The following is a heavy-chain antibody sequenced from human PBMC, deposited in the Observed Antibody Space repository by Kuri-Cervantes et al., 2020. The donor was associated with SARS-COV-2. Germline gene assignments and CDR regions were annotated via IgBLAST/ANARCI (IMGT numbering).Heavy chain of an antibody. CDR2: ISASGAYI. V-gene: IGHV3-21*01. Sequence: GGSLRLSCSASGFTLGAHNMIWVRQAPGKGLEWVSAISASGAYIYYADSMKGRFTVSRDNAKNSLYLQMNSLRDEDTAVYYCARHQTYYDILTGYAFDYWGQGTLVTVSS. J-gene: IGHJ4*02. D-gene: IGHD3-9*01. CDR3: ARHQTYYDILTGYAFDY. CDR1: GFTLGAHN.